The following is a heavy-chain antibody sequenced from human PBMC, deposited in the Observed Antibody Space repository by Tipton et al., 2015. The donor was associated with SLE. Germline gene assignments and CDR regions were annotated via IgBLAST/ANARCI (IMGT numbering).Heavy chain of an antibody. CDR1: GGSISSHY. D-gene: IGHD2-2*01. Sequence: TLSLTCTVSGGSISSHYWSWIRQPPGKGLEWIGYIYYSGSTNYNPSLKSRVTTSVDTSKNQFSLKLSSVTAADTAVYYCARTEFVVVPAAYYYYYYMDVWGKGTTVTVS. CDR3: ARTEFVVVPAAYYYYYYMDV. CDR2: IYYSGST. J-gene: IGHJ6*03. V-gene: IGHV4-59*11.